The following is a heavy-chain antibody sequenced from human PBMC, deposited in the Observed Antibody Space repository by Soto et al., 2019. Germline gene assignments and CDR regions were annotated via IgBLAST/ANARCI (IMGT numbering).Heavy chain of an antibody. CDR3: ARGGAAAGTGYYYYGMDV. D-gene: IGHD6-13*01. CDR1: GGSFSGYY. CDR2: INHSGST. J-gene: IGHJ6*02. Sequence: PSETLSLTCAVYGGSFSGYYWSWIRQPPGKGLEWIGEINHSGSTNYNPSLKSRVTISVDTSKNQFSLKLSSVTAADTAVYYCARGGAAAGTGYYYYGMDVWGQGTTVTVSS. V-gene: IGHV4-34*01.